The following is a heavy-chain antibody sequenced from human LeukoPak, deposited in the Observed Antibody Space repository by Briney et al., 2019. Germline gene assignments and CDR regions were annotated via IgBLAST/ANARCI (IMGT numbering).Heavy chain of an antibody. J-gene: IGHJ3*02. CDR2: INHSGSI. Sequence: PSETLSLTCAVYGGSFSGYYWSWIRQPPGKGLEWIGEINHSGSINYSPSLKSRVTISVDTSKNQFSLKLSSVTAADTAVYYCARQEVGYYDSSGYAAFDIWGQGTMVTVSS. CDR1: GGSFSGYY. CDR3: ARQEVGYYDSSGYAAFDI. D-gene: IGHD3-22*01. V-gene: IGHV4-34*01.